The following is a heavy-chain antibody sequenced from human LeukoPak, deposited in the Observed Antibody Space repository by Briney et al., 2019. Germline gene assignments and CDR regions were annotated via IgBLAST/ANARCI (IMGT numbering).Heavy chain of an antibody. V-gene: IGHV3-23*01. D-gene: IGHD3-22*01. CDR1: GFTFSSYA. J-gene: IGHJ4*02. CDR3: ARSLGDYYDSSGAYYFDY. CDR2: ISGSGSNT. Sequence: GGSLRLSCAASGFTFSSYAMSWVRQAPGKGLEWVSAISGSGSNTYYADSVKGRFTISRDNSMNTLYLQMNSLRAEDTAVYYCARSLGDYYDSSGAYYFDYWGQGTLVTVSS.